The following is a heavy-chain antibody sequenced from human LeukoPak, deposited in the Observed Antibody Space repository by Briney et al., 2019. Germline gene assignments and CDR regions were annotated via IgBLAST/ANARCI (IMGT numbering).Heavy chain of an antibody. CDR3: ARVGYGSGSRVDY. Sequence: SETLSLTCAVYGGSFSGYYWSWIRQPPGKGLEWIGEINHSGSTNYNPSLKSRVTISVDTSKNQFSLKLSPVTAADTAVYYCARVGYGSGSRVDYWGQGTLVTVSS. CDR1: GGSFSGYY. CDR2: INHSGST. D-gene: IGHD3-10*01. J-gene: IGHJ4*02. V-gene: IGHV4-34*01.